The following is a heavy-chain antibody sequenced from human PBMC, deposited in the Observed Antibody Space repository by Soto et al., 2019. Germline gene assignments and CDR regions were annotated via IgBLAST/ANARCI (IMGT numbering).Heavy chain of an antibody. D-gene: IGHD7-27*01. J-gene: IGHJ3*02. V-gene: IGHV3-48*02. CDR3: ARDKLTGDSWEAFDI. Sequence: GGSLRLSCAASGFTFSSYAMSWVRQAPGKGLEWVSYIDTAGGTIYYGDSVWGRFTISRDNARNSLYLQMNSLRDEDTAVYYCARDKLTGDSWEAFDIWGQGTVVTVSS. CDR2: IDTAGGTI. CDR1: GFTFSSYA.